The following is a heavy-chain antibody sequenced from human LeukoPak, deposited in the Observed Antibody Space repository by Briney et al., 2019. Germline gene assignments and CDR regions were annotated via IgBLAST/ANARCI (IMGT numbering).Heavy chain of an antibody. CDR3: AKDGSWGDYYFYFYMDV. V-gene: IGHV3-23*01. CDR2: ISGSGYYT. Sequence: GGSLRLSCAASGFTFSSYEMNWVRQAPGKGLEWLSGISGSGYYTYYADSVKGRFTISRDNSKNTLYIEMNSLRAEDTTVYYCAKDGSWGDYYFYFYMDVWGKGTTVTVSS. CDR1: GFTFSSYE. J-gene: IGHJ6*03. D-gene: IGHD3-16*01.